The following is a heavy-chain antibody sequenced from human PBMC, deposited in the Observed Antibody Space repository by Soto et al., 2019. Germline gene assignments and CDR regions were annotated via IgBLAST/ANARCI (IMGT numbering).Heavy chain of an antibody. Sequence: GGSLRLSCAASGFALTTYTMNWVRQAPGKGLEWVSSISGSSRFIYYADSVKGRFTISRDNAKNSLFLQVSSLRAEDTAVYYCARHLDGRYPSLFFDMWGQVTMVTVSS. D-gene: IGHD3-16*02. V-gene: IGHV3-21*01. CDR1: GFALTTYT. J-gene: IGHJ3*02. CDR3: ARHLDGRYPSLFFDM. CDR2: ISGSSRFI.